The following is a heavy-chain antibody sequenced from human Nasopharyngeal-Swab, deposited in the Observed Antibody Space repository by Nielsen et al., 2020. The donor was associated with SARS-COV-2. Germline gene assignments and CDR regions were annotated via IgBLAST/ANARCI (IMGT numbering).Heavy chain of an antibody. J-gene: IGHJ4*02. V-gene: IGHV3-13*01. CDR3: AKDSTMISY. D-gene: IGHD3-22*01. CDR1: GFTFSSYD. CDR2: IGTAGDT. Sequence: GGSLRLSCAASGFTFSSYDMHWVRQATGKGLEWVSAIGTAGDTYYPGSVKGRFTISRDNSRNTLSLQMNSLRVEDTAVYYCAKDSTMISYWGQGTLVTVSS.